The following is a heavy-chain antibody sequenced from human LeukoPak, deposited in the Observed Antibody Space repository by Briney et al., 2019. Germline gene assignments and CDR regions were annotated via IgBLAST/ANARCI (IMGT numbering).Heavy chain of an antibody. Sequence: PSETLSLTCAVYGGSFSGYYWAWIRQPPGKGLEWIGEIIHSGSTNYNPSLKSRVTISIDTSKNQFSLKLSSVTVADTAAYYCASQGATFGDYDILTGYYPRFWYFDLWGRGTLVTVSS. CDR3: ASQGATFGDYDILTGYYPRFWYFDL. D-gene: IGHD3-9*01. CDR1: GGSFSGYY. V-gene: IGHV4-34*12. CDR2: IIHSGST. J-gene: IGHJ2*01.